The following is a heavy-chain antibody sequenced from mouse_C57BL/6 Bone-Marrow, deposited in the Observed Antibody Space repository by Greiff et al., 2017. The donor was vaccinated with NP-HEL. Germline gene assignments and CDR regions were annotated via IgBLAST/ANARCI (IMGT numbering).Heavy chain of an antibody. CDR1: GYTFTDYY. CDR3: ARWSCYGSSLYWYFDV. V-gene: IGHV1-26*01. D-gene: IGHD1-1*01. J-gene: IGHJ1*03. Sequence: EVQLQQSGPELVKPGASVKISCKASGYTFTDYYMNWVKQSHGKSLEWIGDINPNNGGTSYNQKFKGKATLTVDKSSSTAYMELRSLTSEDSAVYYCARWSCYGSSLYWYFDVWGTGTTVTVSS. CDR2: INPNNGGT.